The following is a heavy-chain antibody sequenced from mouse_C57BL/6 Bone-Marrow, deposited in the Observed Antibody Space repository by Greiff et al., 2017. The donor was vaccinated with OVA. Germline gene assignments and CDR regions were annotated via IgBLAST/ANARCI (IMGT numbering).Heavy chain of an antibody. V-gene: IGHV1-15*01. J-gene: IGHJ2*01. Sequence: QVHVKQSGAELVRPGASVTLSCKASGYTFTDYEMHWVKQTPVHGLEWIGAIDPETGGTAYNQKFKGKAILTADKSSSTAYMELRSLTSEDSAVYYCTRPGKGDYWGQGTTLTVSS. D-gene: IGHD2-1*01. CDR3: TRPGKGDY. CDR1: GYTFTDYE. CDR2: IDPETGGT.